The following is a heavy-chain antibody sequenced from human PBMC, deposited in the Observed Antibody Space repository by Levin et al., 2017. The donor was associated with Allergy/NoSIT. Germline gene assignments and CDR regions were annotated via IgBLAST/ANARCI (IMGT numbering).Heavy chain of an antibody. J-gene: IGHJ3*02. D-gene: IGHD6-19*01. CDR1: GYSFTSYW. CDR2: IYPGDSDT. CDR3: ARHSYSSGWEDAFDI. Sequence: ASVKVSCKGSGYSFTSYWIGWVRQMPGKGLEWMGIIYPGDSDTRYSPSFQGQVTISADKSISTAYLQWSSLKASDTAMYYCARHSYSSGWEDAFDIWGQGTMVTVSS. V-gene: IGHV5-51*01.